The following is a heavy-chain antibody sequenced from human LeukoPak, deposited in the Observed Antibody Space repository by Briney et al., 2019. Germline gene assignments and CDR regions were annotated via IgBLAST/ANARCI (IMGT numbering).Heavy chain of an antibody. D-gene: IGHD6-19*01. CDR1: GFNFNHYG. CDR3: ARDLHWLAFDF. V-gene: IGHV3-23*01. CDR2: ITAPGTT. Sequence: GESLRLSCEASGFNFNHYGMNWVRQAPGMGLEWVSGITAPGTTYYADSVKGRFTISRDNSKNTVYLQMNSLTAEDTATYFCARDLHWLAFDFWGQGSLVTVSS. J-gene: IGHJ4*02.